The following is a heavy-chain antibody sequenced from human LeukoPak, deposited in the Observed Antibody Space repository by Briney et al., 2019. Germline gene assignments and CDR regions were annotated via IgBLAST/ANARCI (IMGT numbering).Heavy chain of an antibody. CDR2: LHGSAVI. CDR3: AREARLASAAGLDV. CDR1: GDSISDYY. Sequence: SETLSLTCDIFGDSISDYYWSWIRQPAGKGLEWIGRLHGSAVIKYNPSLRSRLSLSGDTSKNQFSLKLSSVTAADTAVYYCAREARLASAAGLDVWGQGTMVTVS. J-gene: IGHJ6*02. V-gene: IGHV4-4*07. D-gene: IGHD5-12*01.